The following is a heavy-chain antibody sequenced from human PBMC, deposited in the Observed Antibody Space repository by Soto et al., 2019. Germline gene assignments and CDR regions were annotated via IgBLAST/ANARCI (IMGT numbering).Heavy chain of an antibody. CDR3: ARQVVPAIYFDY. Sequence: SETLSLTCTVSGGSISSYYWSWIRQPPGKGLEWIGDTYYSGSSNQNPSLKSRVTISADTSKNQFSLKLSSVTAADTAVYFCARQVVPAIYFDYWGQGTLVTVSS. CDR2: TYYSGSS. CDR1: GGSISSYY. J-gene: IGHJ4*02. V-gene: IGHV4-59*08. D-gene: IGHD2-2*01.